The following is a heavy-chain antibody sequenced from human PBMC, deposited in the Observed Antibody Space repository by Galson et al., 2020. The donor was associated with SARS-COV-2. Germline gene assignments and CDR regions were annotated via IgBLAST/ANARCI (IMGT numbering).Heavy chain of an antibody. J-gene: IGHJ6*02. D-gene: IGHD3-10*01. CDR1: GFIFGDYG. CDR2: INWSGGTP. CDR3: ARKDYYGSGNDV. Sequence: GRSLRPSCAAPGFIFGDYGMTWVRQVPGKGLEWVSGINWSGGTPVYADSVKGRFTISRDNAKNSLYLQMSSLRVEDTAFYYCARKDYYGSGNDVWGQGTTVTVSS. V-gene: IGHV3-20*04.